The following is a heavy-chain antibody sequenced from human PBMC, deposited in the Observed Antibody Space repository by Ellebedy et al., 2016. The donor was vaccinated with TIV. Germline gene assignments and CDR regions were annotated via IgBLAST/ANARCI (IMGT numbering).Heavy chain of an antibody. Sequence: GSLRLSCAVYGGSFSGYYWSWIRQPPGKGLEWIGEINHSGSTNYNPSLKSRVTISVDTSKNHFSLEVTSVTAADTALYYCARRPGLWRSIAARGFDYWGQGTLVTVSS. D-gene: IGHD6-6*01. V-gene: IGHV4-34*01. CDR2: INHSGST. J-gene: IGHJ4*02. CDR1: GGSFSGYY. CDR3: ARRPGLWRSIAARGFDY.